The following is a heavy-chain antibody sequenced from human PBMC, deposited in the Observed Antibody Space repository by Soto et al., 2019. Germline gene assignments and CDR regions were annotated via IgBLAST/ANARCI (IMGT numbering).Heavy chain of an antibody. CDR2: ISYDGSNK. Sequence: QVQLVESGGGVVQPGRSLRLSCAASGFTFSSYAMHWVRQAPGKGLEWVAVISYDGSNKYYADSVKGRFTISRDNSKNPLYLQMTSLRAEDTAVYYCASRRRDGYNSDYWGQGTLVTVSS. CDR1: GFTFSSYA. CDR3: ASRRRDGYNSDY. D-gene: IGHD5-12*01. J-gene: IGHJ4*02. V-gene: IGHV3-30-3*01.